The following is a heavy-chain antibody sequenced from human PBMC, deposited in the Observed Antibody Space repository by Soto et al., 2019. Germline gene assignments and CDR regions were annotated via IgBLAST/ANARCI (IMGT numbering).Heavy chain of an antibody. J-gene: IGHJ4*02. Sequence: SGPTLVNPTPTLTLTCTFSGCSLSTSGMCVSWIRQPPGKALEWLALIDWDDDKYYSTSLKTRLTISKDTSKNQVVLTMTNMDPVDTATYYCARMEDAGAHFDDWGQRTLFTVSS. V-gene: IGHV2-70*01. CDR2: IDWDDDK. CDR3: ARMEDAGAHFDD. CDR1: GCSLSTSGMC. D-gene: IGHD2-8*02.